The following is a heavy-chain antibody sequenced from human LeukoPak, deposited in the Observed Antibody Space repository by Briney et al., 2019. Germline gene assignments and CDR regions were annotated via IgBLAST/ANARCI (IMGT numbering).Heavy chain of an antibody. J-gene: IGHJ4*02. CDR2: IWYDGSNK. Sequence: GGSLRLSCAASGFTFSSYGMHWIRQAPGKGLEWVAVIWYDGSNKYYADSVKGRFTIFRDNSKNTLYLQMNSLRAEDTAVYYCAKGTKYEVDYWGQGTLVTVSS. CDR3: AKGTKYEVDY. V-gene: IGHV3-33*06. CDR1: GFTFSSYG. D-gene: IGHD1/OR15-1a*01.